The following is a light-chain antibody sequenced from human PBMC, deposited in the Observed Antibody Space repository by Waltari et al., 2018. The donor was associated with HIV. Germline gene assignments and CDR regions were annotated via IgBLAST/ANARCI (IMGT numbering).Light chain of an antibody. CDR1: SSNIGSNY. V-gene: IGLV1-47*01. J-gene: IGLJ3*02. CDR3: AAWDDSLSGRV. CDR2: RNN. Sequence: QSVLTQPPSASGTPWQRVTISCSGSSSNIGSNYVYWYQQLPGTAPKLLIYRNNQRPSGVPDRFSGSKSGTSASLAISGLRSEDEADYYWAAWDDSLSGRVFGGGTKLTVL.